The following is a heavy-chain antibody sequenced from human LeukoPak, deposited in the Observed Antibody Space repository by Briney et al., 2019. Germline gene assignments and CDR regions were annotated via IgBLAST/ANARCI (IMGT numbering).Heavy chain of an antibody. CDR2: IWYDGSNK. Sequence: GRSLRLSRVASGFTFSSYGMHWVRPAPGRGLARVAVIWYDGSNKYYAESVKGRFTISRDNSKNTLYLQMNSLRAEDTAVYYCAKDYPSPAHWGQGTLVTVSS. J-gene: IGHJ4*02. CDR1: GFTFSSYG. V-gene: IGHV3-33*06. CDR3: AKDYPSPAH.